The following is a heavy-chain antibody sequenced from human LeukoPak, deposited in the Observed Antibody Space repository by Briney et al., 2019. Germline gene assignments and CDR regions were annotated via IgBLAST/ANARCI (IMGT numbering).Heavy chain of an antibody. CDR3: AKDLFGGFDY. D-gene: IGHD2-21*01. J-gene: IGHJ4*02. V-gene: IGHV3-30*18. CDR2: ISYDGSNK. Sequence: GGSLRLSCAASGFTLSSYGMHWVRQAPGKGLKWVAVISYDGSNKYYADSVKGRSTISGDNSKNTLYLQMNSLRAEDMAVYYCAKDLFGGFDYWGQGTLVTVSS. CDR1: GFTLSSYG.